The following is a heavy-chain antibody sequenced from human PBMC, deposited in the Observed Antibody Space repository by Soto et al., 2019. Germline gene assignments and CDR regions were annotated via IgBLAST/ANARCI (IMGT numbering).Heavy chain of an antibody. Sequence: QVQVVQSGAEVKKPWASVRVSCKASGYGFTNDYFHWVRQAPGQGLEWMGLINFRDGGTTYAQRFQARVAMTRDTSTRTVYMELSSLPSEDTAIYYCAQDVHGYGDSRYGGQGTLVTVSS. V-gene: IGHV1-46*01. J-gene: IGHJ4*02. CDR3: AQDVHGYGDSRY. CDR1: GYGFTNDY. CDR2: INFRDGGT. D-gene: IGHD4-17*01.